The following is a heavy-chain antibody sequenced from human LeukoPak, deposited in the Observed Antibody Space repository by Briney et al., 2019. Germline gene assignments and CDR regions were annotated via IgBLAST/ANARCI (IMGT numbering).Heavy chain of an antibody. J-gene: IGHJ4*02. Sequence: GGSLRLSCAASGFTFSSYGLSWVRQAPGKGLEWVAIISYDGSNEYYADSMKGRFTISRDNSKNTLYLQMNSLRAEDTAVYYCARKDDYRYYFDYWGQGTLVTVSS. V-gene: IGHV3-30*03. CDR3: ARKDDYRYYFDY. D-gene: IGHD4-11*01. CDR1: GFTFSSYG. CDR2: ISYDGSNE.